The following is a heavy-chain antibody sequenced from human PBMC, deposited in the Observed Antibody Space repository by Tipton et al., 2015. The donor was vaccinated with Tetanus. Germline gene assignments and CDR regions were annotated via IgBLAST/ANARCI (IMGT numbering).Heavy chain of an antibody. CDR2: IYPGDSDT. D-gene: IGHD4-23*01. Sequence: QLVQSGAEVKKPGESLKISCKGSGYSFTSYWIGWVRQMPGKGLEWRGIIYPGDSDTRYSPSFQGQVTISAAKSISTAYLQWSSLKAADTAMYCCARPQGQGRWSPSLAFDIWGQGTMVTVSS. V-gene: IGHV5-51*01. J-gene: IGHJ3*02. CDR1: GYSFTSYW. CDR3: ARPQGQGRWSPSLAFDI.